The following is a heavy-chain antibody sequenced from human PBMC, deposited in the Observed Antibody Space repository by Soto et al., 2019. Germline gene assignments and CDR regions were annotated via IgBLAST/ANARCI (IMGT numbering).Heavy chain of an antibody. Sequence: GGSLRLSCAASGFIFSSYWMSWVRQAPGKGLEWVANIKQDGSEKWYVDSVKGRFTISRDNAKNSLYLQMNSLRDEDTAVYYCAKSYDIVGAFDIWGQGTMVTVSS. CDR2: IKQDGSEK. CDR1: GFIFSSYW. CDR3: AKSYDIVGAFDI. D-gene: IGHD1-26*01. J-gene: IGHJ3*02. V-gene: IGHV3-7*02.